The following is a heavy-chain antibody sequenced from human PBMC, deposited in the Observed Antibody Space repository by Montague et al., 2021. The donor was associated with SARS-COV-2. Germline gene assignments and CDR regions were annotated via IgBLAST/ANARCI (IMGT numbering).Heavy chain of an antibody. D-gene: IGHD4-17*01. Sequence: TLSLTCTVSGGSIRSGSYYCSCIRQPAGKVLEWVGRIYSSGSTNYTPSLNSRVTMSVDTSKNQFSLKVSSVTAADTAVYCCASDYGDYSYYYGLDVWGQGTTVTVSS. V-gene: IGHV4-61*02. J-gene: IGHJ6*02. CDR3: ASDYGDYSYYYGLDV. CDR1: GGSIRSGSYY. CDR2: IYSSGST.